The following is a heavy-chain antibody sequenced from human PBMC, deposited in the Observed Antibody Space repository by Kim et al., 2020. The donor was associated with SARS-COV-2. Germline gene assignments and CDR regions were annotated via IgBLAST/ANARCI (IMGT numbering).Heavy chain of an antibody. CDR3: AKDRYSDDTGYYFDN. V-gene: IGHV4-4*06. D-gene: IGHD4-17*01. Sequence: PSLGSRVTMSLDTSKNQFSLSLTSVTAADTAVYYCAKDRYSDDTGYYFDNWGQGTLVTVFS. J-gene: IGHJ4*02.